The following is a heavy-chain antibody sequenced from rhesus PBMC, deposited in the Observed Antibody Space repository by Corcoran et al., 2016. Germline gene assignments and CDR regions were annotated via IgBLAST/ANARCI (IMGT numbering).Heavy chain of an antibody. CDR1: GASLSSSW. D-gene: IGHD2-8*01. V-gene: IGHV4-80*01. J-gene: IGHJ4*01. Sequence: QVQLQESGPGLVKPSETLSLTCAVSGASLSSSWWSWISQPPGKGLAGIGEINGNSGNTYYTPPTNSRATIAKAASKNQFSLKLSSGPAADTAVYYCARDRGYCSGGVCYGYFDYWGQGVLVTVSS. CDR3: ARDRGYCSGGVCYGYFDY. CDR2: INGNSGNT.